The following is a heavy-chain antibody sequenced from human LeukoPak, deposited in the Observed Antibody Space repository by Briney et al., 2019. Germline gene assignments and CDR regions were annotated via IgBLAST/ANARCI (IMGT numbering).Heavy chain of an antibody. Sequence: ASVKVSCKASGYTLTGYYIHWVRQAPGQGLEWMGWINPNSGGTTFAQKFQGRVTMTRDTSISTAYMEVSSLRSDDTAVYYCARGWDEGHDYWGQGTLVTVSS. CDR2: INPNSGGT. CDR3: ARGWDEGHDY. V-gene: IGHV1-2*02. J-gene: IGHJ4*02. CDR1: GYTLTGYY. D-gene: IGHD1-26*01.